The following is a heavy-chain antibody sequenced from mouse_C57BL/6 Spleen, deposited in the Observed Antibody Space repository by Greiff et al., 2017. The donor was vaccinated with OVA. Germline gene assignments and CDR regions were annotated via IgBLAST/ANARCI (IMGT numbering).Heavy chain of an antibody. Sequence: VQLQQPGAELVRPGASVTLSCKASGYTFTDYEMHWVKQTPVHGLEWIGTIDPENGGTAYNQKFKGKAILTADKSSSTAYMELRSLTSEDSAVYYCTAFDYWGQGTTLTVSS. J-gene: IGHJ2*01. V-gene: IGHV1-15*01. CDR1: GYTFTDYE. CDR3: TAFDY. CDR2: IDPENGGT.